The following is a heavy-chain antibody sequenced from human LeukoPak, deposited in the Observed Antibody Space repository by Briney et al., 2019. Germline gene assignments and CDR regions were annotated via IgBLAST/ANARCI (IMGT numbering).Heavy chain of an antibody. D-gene: IGHD3-9*01. Sequence: ASVTVSCTASGYTFTVYYMHWVRQAPGQGLEWMGWINPNSGGTNYAQKFQGRVTMTRDTSISTAYMELSRLRSDDTAVYYCARKSDSYYDILTGYSIFDYWGQGTLVTVSS. CDR1: GYTFTVYY. V-gene: IGHV1-2*02. CDR3: ARKSDSYYDILTGYSIFDY. J-gene: IGHJ4*02. CDR2: INPNSGGT.